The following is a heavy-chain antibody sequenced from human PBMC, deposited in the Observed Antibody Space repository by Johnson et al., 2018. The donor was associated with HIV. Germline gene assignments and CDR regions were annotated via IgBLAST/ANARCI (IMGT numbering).Heavy chain of an antibody. Sequence: VQLVESGGGVVRPGGSLRLPCAASGFTFDDYGMSWVRQAPGKGLEWVSVIYSGGSTYYADSVKGRFTISRDNSKNTLYLQMNSLRPEDTAVYYCARDRPSGWPDAFDIWGQGTMVTVSS. D-gene: IGHD6-19*01. J-gene: IGHJ3*02. V-gene: IGHV3-66*01. CDR3: ARDRPSGWPDAFDI. CDR1: GFTFDDYG. CDR2: IYSGGST.